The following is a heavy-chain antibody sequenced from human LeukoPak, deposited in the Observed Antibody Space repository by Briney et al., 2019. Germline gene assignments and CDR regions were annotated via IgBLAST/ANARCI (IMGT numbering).Heavy chain of an antibody. Sequence: SETLSLTCTVSGVSISSSSYYWGWLRQPPGKGPEWIGYIYYSGSTNYNPSLKSRVTISVDTSKNQFSLKLSTVTAADTAVYYCARHQEALWFGELLLFDYWGQGTLVTVSS. V-gene: IGHV4-61*05. CDR2: IYYSGST. J-gene: IGHJ4*02. CDR3: ARHQEALWFGELLLFDY. D-gene: IGHD3-10*01. CDR1: GVSISSSSYY.